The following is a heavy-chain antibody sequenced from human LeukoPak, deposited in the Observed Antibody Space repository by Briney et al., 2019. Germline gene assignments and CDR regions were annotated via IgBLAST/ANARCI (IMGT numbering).Heavy chain of an antibody. V-gene: IGHV1-2*06. CDR3: AKPQGGGSSDWRFDL. J-gene: IGHJ2*01. CDR2: INPNSGGT. CDR1: GYSFTGYY. D-gene: IGHD1-1*01. Sequence: ASVKVSCKASGYSFTGYYMHWVRQAPGQGLEWMGRINPNSGGTNYAQKVKGRVTMTRDTAISTAYMERTRLKSDDTAVYYCAKPQGGGSSDWRFDLWGRGTLVSVSS.